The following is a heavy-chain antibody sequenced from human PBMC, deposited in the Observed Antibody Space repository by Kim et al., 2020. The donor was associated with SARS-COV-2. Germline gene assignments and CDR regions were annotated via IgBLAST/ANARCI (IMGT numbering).Heavy chain of an antibody. CDR2: ISYDGSNK. CDR1: GFTFSSYA. D-gene: IGHD3-3*01. CDR3: ARRGIFGVVVWVGAFDI. Sequence: GGSLRLSCAASGFTFSSYAMHWVRQAPGKGLEWVAVISYDGSNKYYADSVKGRFTISRDNSKNTLYLQMNSLRAEDTAVYYCARRGIFGVVVWVGAFDIWGQGTMVTVSS. J-gene: IGHJ3*02. V-gene: IGHV3-30-3*01.